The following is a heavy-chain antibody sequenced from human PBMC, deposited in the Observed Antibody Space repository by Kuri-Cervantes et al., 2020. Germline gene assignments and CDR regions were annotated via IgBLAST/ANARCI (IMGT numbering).Heavy chain of an antibody. J-gene: IGHJ6*02. CDR2: IYYSGST. D-gene: IGHD3-16*02. V-gene: IGHV4-39*01. CDR1: GGSISSSSYY. Sequence: ESLKISCTVSGGSISSSSYYWGWIRQPPGKGLEWIGSIYYSGSTYYNPSLKSRVPISVDTSKNQFSLKLSSVTAADTAVYYCESLPGRSVVDVWGQGTTVIVAS. CDR3: ESLPGRSVVDV.